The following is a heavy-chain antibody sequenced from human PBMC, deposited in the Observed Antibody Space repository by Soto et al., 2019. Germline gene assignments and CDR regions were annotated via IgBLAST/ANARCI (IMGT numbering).Heavy chain of an antibody. J-gene: IGHJ5*02. CDR1: GGTFSSYA. V-gene: IGHV1-69*06. Sequence: SVKVSCKASGGTFSSYAISWVRQAPGQGLEWMGGVIPIFGTANYAQKFRGRVTITADKSTSTAYMELSSLRSEDTAVYYCARDGSSSRYNWFDHWGQGTLVTVSP. CDR2: VIPIFGTA. CDR3: ARDGSSSRYNWFDH. D-gene: IGHD6-13*01.